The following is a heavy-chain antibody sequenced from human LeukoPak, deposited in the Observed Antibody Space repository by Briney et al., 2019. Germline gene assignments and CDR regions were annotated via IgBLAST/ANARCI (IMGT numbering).Heavy chain of an antibody. J-gene: IGHJ4*02. V-gene: IGHV3-15*01. D-gene: IGHD4-17*01. CDR3: TTDPLSLRSPINFDY. CDR1: GFTFCNAW. Sequence: GGSLRLSCAASGFTFCNAWMSWVRQAPGKGLEWVGRIKSKTDGGTTDYAAPVKGRFTISRDDSKNTLYLQMNSLKTEDTAVYYCTTDPLSLRSPINFDYWGQGTLVTVSS. CDR2: IKSKTDGGTT.